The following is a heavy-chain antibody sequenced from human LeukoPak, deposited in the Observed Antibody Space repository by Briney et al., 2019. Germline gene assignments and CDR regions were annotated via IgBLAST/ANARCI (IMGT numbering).Heavy chain of an antibody. CDR1: GGSISSGSYY. D-gene: IGHD1-26*01. CDR3: GRGGKYGTYPLYYYYGMDV. CDR2: IYTSGNT. V-gene: IGHV4-61*02. J-gene: IGHJ6*02. Sequence: KASETLSLTCTVSGGSISSGSYYWSWIRQPAGKGLEWIGRIYTSGNTNYNPSLKSRLTISIDTSKNHFTLKLTSVTAADTAVYYCGRGGKYGTYPLYYYYGMDVWGQGTTVTVSS.